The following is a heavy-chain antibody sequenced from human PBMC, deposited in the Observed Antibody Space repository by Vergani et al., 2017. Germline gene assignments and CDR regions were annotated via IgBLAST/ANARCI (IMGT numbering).Heavy chain of an antibody. J-gene: IGHJ6*02. D-gene: IGHD1-26*01. Sequence: EVQLVESGGGLVQPGGSLKLSCAASGLTFDDYAMHWVRQAPGKGLEWVSGISWNSGSIGYADSVKGRFTISRDNAKYSLYLQMNSLRAEDTALYYCARYKSGSYYDYYGMDVWGQGTTVTVSS. CDR1: GLTFDDYA. CDR3: ARYKSGSYYDYYGMDV. V-gene: IGHV3-9*01. CDR2: ISWNSGSI.